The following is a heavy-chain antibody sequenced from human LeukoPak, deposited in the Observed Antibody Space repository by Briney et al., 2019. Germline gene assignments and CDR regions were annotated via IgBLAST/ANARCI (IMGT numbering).Heavy chain of an antibody. J-gene: IGHJ4*02. V-gene: IGHV4-59*08. CDR1: GGSISDYF. Sequence: SETLSLTCTVSGGSISDYFWSWTRQPPGQGLEWIGYIYYSGSTSYNPSLKTRVTISVDTSKKQFSLKLASVTAADTAVYYCAAGDGTTWYNYWGQGTLVTVSS. CDR3: AAGDGTTWYNY. D-gene: IGHD6-13*01. CDR2: IYYSGST.